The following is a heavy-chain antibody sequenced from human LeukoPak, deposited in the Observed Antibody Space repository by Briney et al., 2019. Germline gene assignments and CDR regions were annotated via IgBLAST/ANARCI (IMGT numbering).Heavy chain of an antibody. CDR3: ARDDYDFWSGYYTHGTYGMDV. J-gene: IGHJ6*02. Sequence: GGSLRLSCAASGFTFSSYWMSWVRQAPGKGLEWVANIKQDGSEKYYVDSVKGRFTISRDNAKNSLYLQMNSLRAEDTAVYYCARDDYDFWSGYYTHGTYGMDVWGQGTTVTVSS. V-gene: IGHV3-7*03. CDR1: GFTFSSYW. CDR2: IKQDGSEK. D-gene: IGHD3-3*01.